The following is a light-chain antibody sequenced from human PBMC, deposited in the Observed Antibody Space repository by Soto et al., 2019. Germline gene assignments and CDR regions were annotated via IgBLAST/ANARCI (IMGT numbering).Light chain of an antibody. J-gene: IGKJ1*01. Sequence: IQMAPWPSSQSASVGDSETITCRASQSISTWLAWYQQKPGKAPHLLIYAASTLQSGVPSRFSGSGSGTEFTLTISSLQPEDFATYYCQQLNTYPETFGQGTRVDIK. CDR1: QSISTW. CDR3: QQLNTYPET. V-gene: IGKV1-9*01. CDR2: AAS.